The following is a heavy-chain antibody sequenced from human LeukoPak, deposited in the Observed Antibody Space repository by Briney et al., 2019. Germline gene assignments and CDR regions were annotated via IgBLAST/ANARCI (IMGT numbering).Heavy chain of an antibody. Sequence: GGSLRLSCAASGFTFGTYWMSWIRQAPGKGLEWVSSISSSSSYIYYADSVKGRFTISRDNAKNSLYLQMNSLRAEDTAVYYCASRTIDAFDIWGQGTMVTVSS. CDR3: ASRTIDAFDI. D-gene: IGHD1-1*01. CDR1: GFTFGTYW. J-gene: IGHJ3*02. CDR2: ISSSSSYI. V-gene: IGHV3-21*01.